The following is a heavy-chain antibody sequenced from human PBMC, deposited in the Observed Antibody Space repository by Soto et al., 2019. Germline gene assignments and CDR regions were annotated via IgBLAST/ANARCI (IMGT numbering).Heavy chain of an antibody. CDR3: ARAVAGTFYYYGMDV. Sequence: PSETLSLSCAVYVGSFSGYYWSWIRQPPGKGLEWIGEINHSGSTNYNPSLKSRVTISVDTSKNQFSLKLSSVTAADTAVYYCARAVAGTFYYYGMDVWGQGTTVTVSS. CDR1: VGSFSGYY. D-gene: IGHD6-19*01. CDR2: INHSGST. J-gene: IGHJ6*02. V-gene: IGHV4-34*01.